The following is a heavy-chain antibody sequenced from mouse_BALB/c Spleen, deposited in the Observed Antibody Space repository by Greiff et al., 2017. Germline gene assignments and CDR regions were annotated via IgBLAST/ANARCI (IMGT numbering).Heavy chain of an antibody. Sequence: DVMLVESGPSLVKPSQTLSLTCSVTGDSITSGYWNWIRKFPGNKLEYMGYISYSGSTYYNPSLKSRISITRDTSKNQYYLQLNSVTTEDTATYYCARFYDGYYAFDYWGQGTTLTVSS. D-gene: IGHD2-3*01. CDR3: ARFYDGYYAFDY. J-gene: IGHJ2*01. CDR2: ISYSGST. CDR1: GDSITSGY. V-gene: IGHV3-8*02.